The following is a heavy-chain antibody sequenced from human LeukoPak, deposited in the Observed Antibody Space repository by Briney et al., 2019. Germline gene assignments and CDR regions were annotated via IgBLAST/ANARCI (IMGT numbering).Heavy chain of an antibody. Sequence: PSETLSLTCAIYGGSFSGYYWSWIRQPPGKGLEWIGEINHSGSTYYNPSLKSRVTISVDRSKNQFSLKLSSVTAADTAVYYCARVRGFFGYWGQGTLVTVSS. V-gene: IGHV4-34*01. J-gene: IGHJ4*02. CDR3: ARVRGFFGY. CDR2: INHSGST. CDR1: GGSFSGYY. D-gene: IGHD3-22*01.